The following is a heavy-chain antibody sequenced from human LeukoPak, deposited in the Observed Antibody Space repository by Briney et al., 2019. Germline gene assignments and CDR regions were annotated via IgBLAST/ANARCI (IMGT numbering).Heavy chain of an antibody. V-gene: IGHV3-43D*03. CDR1: GFTFDDYA. J-gene: IGHJ6*03. Sequence: GGSLRLSCAASGFTFDDYAMHWVRQAPGKGLEWVSLISWDGGSTYYADSVKGRFTISRDNSKNPLYLQMNSLRAEDTALYYCAKARPRNYYYYMDVWGKGTTVTISS. CDR2: ISWDGGST. CDR3: AKARPRNYYYYMDV.